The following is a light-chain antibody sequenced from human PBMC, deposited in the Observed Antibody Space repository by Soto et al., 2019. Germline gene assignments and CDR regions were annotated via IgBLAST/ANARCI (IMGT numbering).Light chain of an antibody. CDR2: WAS. CDR1: QNILYSSNNKNY. J-gene: IGKJ2*01. CDR3: QQYYSTPYT. Sequence: DIVMTQSPDSLAVSPGERATINCKSSQNILYSSNNKNYLAWYQQKPGQPPKLLIYWASTRESGVPDRFSGSGSGTDFTLTISSLQAEDVAVYYFQQYYSTPYTFGQGTKLEIK. V-gene: IGKV4-1*01.